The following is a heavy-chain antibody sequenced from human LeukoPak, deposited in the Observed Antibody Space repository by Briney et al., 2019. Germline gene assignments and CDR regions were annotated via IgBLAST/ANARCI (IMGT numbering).Heavy chain of an antibody. CDR3: ARGNDILTGYFF. J-gene: IGHJ4*02. CDR2: IIPIFGTA. CDR1: GGTFSSYA. Sequence: SVKVSCKASGGTFSSYAISWVRQAPGQGLEWMGGIIPIFGTANYAQKFQGRVTITADEPTSTAYMELSSLRSEDTAVYYCARGNDILTGYFFWGQGTLVTVSS. V-gene: IGHV1-69*13. D-gene: IGHD3-9*01.